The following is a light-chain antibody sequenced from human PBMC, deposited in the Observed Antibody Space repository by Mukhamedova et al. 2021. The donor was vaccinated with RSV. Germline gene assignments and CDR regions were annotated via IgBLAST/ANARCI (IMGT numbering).Light chain of an antibody. J-gene: IGKJ2*01. CDR3: QDSYNSPVFT. Sequence: WYQRRVHGEAPRLLMYGAATSPGGVPSRFSGSGSGTDFTLTIDSLQREDFATYYCQDSYNSPVFTFGQGTKVEIK. V-gene: IGKV1-39*01. CDR2: GAA.